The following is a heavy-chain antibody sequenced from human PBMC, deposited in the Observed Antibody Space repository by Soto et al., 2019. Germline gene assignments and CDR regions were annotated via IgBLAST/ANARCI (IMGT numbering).Heavy chain of an antibody. CDR2: IYHSGST. D-gene: IGHD3-22*01. CDR1: GGSISSGGYY. V-gene: IGHV4-31*03. J-gene: IGHJ1*01. CDR3: ARVDDSSGYGIQH. Sequence: LSLTCTVSGGSISSGGYYWSWIRQHPGKGLEWIGYIYHSGSTYYNPSLKSRVTISVDTSKNQFSLKLSSVTAADTAVYYCARVDDSSGYGIQHWGQGTLVTVPQ.